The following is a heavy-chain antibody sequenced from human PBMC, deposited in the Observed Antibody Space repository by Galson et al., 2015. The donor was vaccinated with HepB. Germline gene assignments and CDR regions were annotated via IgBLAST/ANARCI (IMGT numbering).Heavy chain of an antibody. Sequence: SLRLSCAASGFTFSTYWMTWVRQAPGKGLEWVANINRDGSHKGYVDSMKGRFTVSRDNAKNSPFLQMNSLRAEDTAVYYCARHILVSPSRALDIWGQGTIVTVSS. V-gene: IGHV3-7*01. CDR2: INRDGSHK. D-gene: IGHD2-2*01. CDR3: ARHILVSPSRALDI. CDR1: GFTFSTYW. J-gene: IGHJ3*02.